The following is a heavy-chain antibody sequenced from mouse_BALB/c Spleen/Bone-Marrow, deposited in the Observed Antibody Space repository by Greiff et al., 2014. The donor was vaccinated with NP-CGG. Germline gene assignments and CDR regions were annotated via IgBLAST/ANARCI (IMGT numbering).Heavy chain of an antibody. D-gene: IGHD1-1*01. J-gene: IGHJ2*01. CDR2: ISSGSTTI. CDR3: ARDYYGSIYFDY. V-gene: IGHV5-17*02. Sequence: EVNVVESGGGLVQPGGSRKLSCAASGFTFGSFGMHWVRQAPEKGLEWVAYISSGSTTIYYADTVKGRFTISRDNPKNTLFLQMTSLRSEDTAIYYCARDYYGSIYFDYWGQGTTLTVSS. CDR1: GFTFGSFG.